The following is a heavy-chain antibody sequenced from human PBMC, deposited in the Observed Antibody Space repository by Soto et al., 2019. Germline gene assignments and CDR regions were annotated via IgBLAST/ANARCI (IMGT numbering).Heavy chain of an antibody. CDR2: INPNSGGT. CDR1: GYTFTGYY. Sequence: ASVKVSCKASGYTFTGYYMHWVRQAPGQGLEWMGWINPNSGGTNYAQKFQGWVTMTRDTSMSTAYMELSRLRSDDTAVYYCARDKHTRSGSYSRDYYYYGMDVWGQGTTVTVSS. J-gene: IGHJ6*02. CDR3: ARDKHTRSGSYSRDYYYYGMDV. V-gene: IGHV1-2*04. D-gene: IGHD1-26*01.